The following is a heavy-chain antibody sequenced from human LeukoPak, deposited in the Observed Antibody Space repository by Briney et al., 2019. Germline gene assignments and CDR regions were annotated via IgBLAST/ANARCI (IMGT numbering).Heavy chain of an antibody. CDR3: AGPLTGTTLIFDY. CDR2: ICSSGNS. CDR1: DGSISRYC. V-gene: IGHV4-59*01. D-gene: IGHD1-7*01. Sequence: SETLSLTCTVSDGSISRYCWSWLRQPPGKGLEWLGYICSSGNSNYNPSLNSRVSMAIDTSKNQFTLRLSSVTAADTAVYYCAGPLTGTTLIFDYWGQGTLVTVSS. J-gene: IGHJ4*02.